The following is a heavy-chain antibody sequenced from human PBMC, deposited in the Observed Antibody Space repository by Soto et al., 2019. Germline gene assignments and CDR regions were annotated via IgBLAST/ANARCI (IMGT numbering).Heavy chain of an antibody. Sequence: LRTSIAASGFTYSGYSMNWVRQAPEKGLEWLSYISSSSGTIFYADSVKGRFTISRDNSKNTLYLQMNSLRTEDTAVYYCTTDLGYCSSTSCYPDAFDIWGQGTMVTVSS. D-gene: IGHD2-2*01. CDR1: GFTYSGYS. V-gene: IGHV3-48*01. CDR3: TTDLGYCSSTSCYPDAFDI. J-gene: IGHJ3*02. CDR2: ISSSSGTI.